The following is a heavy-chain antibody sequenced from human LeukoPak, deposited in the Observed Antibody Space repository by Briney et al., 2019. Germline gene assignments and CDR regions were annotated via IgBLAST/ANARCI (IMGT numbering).Heavy chain of an antibody. Sequence: PGGSLRLSCAASGFTFTSYWMSWVRQAPGKGLEWVANIKQDGSEKDYVDSVKGRFTISRDNAKNSLYLQMNSLRAEDTAVYYCARSGYRLRYYFDYWGQGTLVTVSS. CDR3: ARSGYRLRYYFDY. V-gene: IGHV3-7*05. J-gene: IGHJ4*02. D-gene: IGHD6-13*01. CDR1: GFTFTSYW. CDR2: IKQDGSEK.